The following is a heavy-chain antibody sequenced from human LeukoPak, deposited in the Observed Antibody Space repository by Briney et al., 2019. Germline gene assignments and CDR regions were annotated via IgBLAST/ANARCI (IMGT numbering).Heavy chain of an antibody. J-gene: IGHJ4*02. CDR2: ISYDGSNK. D-gene: IGHD3-10*01. CDR1: GFTFSSYG. Sequence: GGSLRLSCAASGFTFSSYGMHWVRQAPGKGLEWVAVISYDGSNKYYADSVKGRFTISRDNSKNTLYLQMNSLRAEDTAVYYCAKDSPHTMVRARPDYWGQGTLVTVSS. V-gene: IGHV3-30*18. CDR3: AKDSPHTMVRARPDY.